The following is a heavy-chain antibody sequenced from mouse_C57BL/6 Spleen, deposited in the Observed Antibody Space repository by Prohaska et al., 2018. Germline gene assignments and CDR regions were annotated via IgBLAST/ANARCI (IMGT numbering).Heavy chain of an antibody. J-gene: IGHJ3*01. D-gene: IGHD2-3*01. CDR2: IYPRDVST. CDR1: GYTFTAHT. V-gene: IGHV1-78*01. Sequence: QVRLQQSDAELVKPGASVKISCKVSGYTFTAHTIHWMKQRPEQGLEWIGYIYPRDVSTKYNVKFKGNVTLTADKASSTTYVEVNRLTSEDSAVYFCAREEDGYSAWFAYWGQGTLVTVSA. CDR3: AREEDGYSAWFAY.